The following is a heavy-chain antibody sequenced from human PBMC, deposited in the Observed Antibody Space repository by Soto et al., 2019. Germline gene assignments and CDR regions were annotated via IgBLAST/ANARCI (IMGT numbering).Heavy chain of an antibody. CDR2: IYYSGST. J-gene: IGHJ6*02. CDR1: GGSISSGDYY. D-gene: IGHD3-10*01. Sequence: NPSETLSLTCTVSGGSISSGDYYWSWIRQPPGKGLEWIGYIYYSGSTYYNPSLKSRVTISVDTSKNQFSLKLSSVTAADTAVYYCAREGPLRGGYYYGSGNMWPNNYYYYGMDVWGQGTTVTVSS. V-gene: IGHV4-30-4*01. CDR3: AREGPLRGGYYYGSGNMWPNNYYYYGMDV.